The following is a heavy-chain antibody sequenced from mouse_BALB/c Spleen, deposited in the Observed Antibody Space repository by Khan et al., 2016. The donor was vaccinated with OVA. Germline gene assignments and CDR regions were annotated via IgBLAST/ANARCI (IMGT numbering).Heavy chain of an antibody. CDR1: GFTFSNFG. V-gene: IGHV5-17*02. D-gene: IGHD1-1*01. CDR2: ISGDSSTI. CDR3: ARSFFYGYYFDQ. Sequence: EVELVESGGGLVQPGGSRKLSCVASGFTFSNFGMHWVRQAPEKGLEWVAYISGDSSTIYHTDTVKGRFTISRGNPKNTLFLQLTSLGSDDMAMYYCARSFFYGYYFDQWGQGTTLTVSS. J-gene: IGHJ2*01.